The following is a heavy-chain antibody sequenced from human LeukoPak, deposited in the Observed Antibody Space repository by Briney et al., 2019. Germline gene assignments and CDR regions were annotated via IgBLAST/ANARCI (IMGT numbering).Heavy chain of an antibody. CDR1: GYTFTGYY. Sequence: ASVKVSCKASGYTFTGYYMHWVRQAPGQGLEWMGWINPNSGGTNYAQKFQGRVTMTRDTSISTAYMELSRLRSDDTAVYYCARGYCSSTSCYAGRYYYMDVWGKGTTVTVSS. V-gene: IGHV1-2*02. CDR3: ARGYCSSTSCYAGRYYYMDV. CDR2: INPNSGGT. J-gene: IGHJ6*03. D-gene: IGHD2-2*01.